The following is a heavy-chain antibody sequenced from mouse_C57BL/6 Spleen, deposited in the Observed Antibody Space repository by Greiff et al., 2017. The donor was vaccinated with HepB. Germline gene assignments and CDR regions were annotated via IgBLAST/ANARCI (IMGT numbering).Heavy chain of an antibody. CDR2: ISSGGSYT. J-gene: IGHJ1*03. D-gene: IGHD1-1*01. CDR1: GFTFSSYG. Sequence: EVQLVESGGDLVKPGGSLKLSCAASGFTFSSYGMSWVRQTPDKRLEWVATISSGGSYTYYPDSVKGRCTISRDNAKNTLYLQMSSLKSEDTAMYYCARKDYGSSYWYFDVWGTGTTVTVSS. CDR3: ARKDYGSSYWYFDV. V-gene: IGHV5-6*01.